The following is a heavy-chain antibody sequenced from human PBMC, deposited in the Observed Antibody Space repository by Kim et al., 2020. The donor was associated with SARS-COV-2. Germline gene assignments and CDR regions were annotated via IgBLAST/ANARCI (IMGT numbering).Heavy chain of an antibody. CDR1: GFTFSSYG. CDR2: ISYDGDNK. D-gene: IGHD1-7*01. Sequence: GGSLRLSCAASGFTFSSYGMHWVRQAPGKGLEWVGVISYDGDNKYYADSVRGRFTISRDNSKNTLYLQMNSLRPEDTAVYYCAKTGGNYFGYFDSWGQGSLATVSA. V-gene: IGHV3-30*18. CDR3: AKTGGNYFGYFDS. J-gene: IGHJ4*02.